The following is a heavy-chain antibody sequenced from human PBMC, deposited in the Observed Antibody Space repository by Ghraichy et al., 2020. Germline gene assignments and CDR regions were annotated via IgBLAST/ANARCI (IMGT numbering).Heavy chain of an antibody. D-gene: IGHD3-3*01. CDR1: GGSFSGYY. CDR2: INHSGST. V-gene: IGHV4-34*01. Sequence: LETLSLTCAVYGGSFSGYYWSWIRQPPGKGLEWIGEINHSGSTNYNPSLKSRVTISVDTSKNQFSLKLSSVTAADTAVYYCARSYYDFWSGYSTLDYWGQGTLVTVSS. CDR3: ARSYYDFWSGYSTLDY. J-gene: IGHJ4*02.